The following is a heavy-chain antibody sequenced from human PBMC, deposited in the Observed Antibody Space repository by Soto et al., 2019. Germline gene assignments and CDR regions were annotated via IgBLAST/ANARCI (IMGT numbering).Heavy chain of an antibody. CDR3: ARLQAAAGDNDLTFDY. CDR1: GYSFTSYW. J-gene: IGHJ4*02. V-gene: IGHV5-10-1*01. CDR2: IDPSDSYT. D-gene: IGHD6-13*01. Sequence: EVQLVQSGAEVKKPGESLRISCKGSGYSFTSYWISWVRQMPGKGLEWMGRIDPSDSYTNYSPSFQGHVNISADKSISTASLHWSSLKASDTAMYYCARLQAAAGDNDLTFDYWGQGTLVTVSS.